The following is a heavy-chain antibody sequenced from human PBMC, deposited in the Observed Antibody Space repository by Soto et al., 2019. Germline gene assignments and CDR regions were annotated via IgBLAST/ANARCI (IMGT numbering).Heavy chain of an antibody. CDR3: AREAIEISVGGYYYYGMDV. D-gene: IGHD3-16*01. CDR1: GGSISSGDYY. Sequence: LSLTCTVSGGSISSGDYYWSWIRQPPGKGLEWIGYIYYSGSTYYNPSLKSRVTISVDTSKNQFSLKLSSVTAADTAVYYCAREAIEISVGGYYYYGMDVWGQGTTVTVS. CDR2: IYYSGST. J-gene: IGHJ6*02. V-gene: IGHV4-30-4*01.